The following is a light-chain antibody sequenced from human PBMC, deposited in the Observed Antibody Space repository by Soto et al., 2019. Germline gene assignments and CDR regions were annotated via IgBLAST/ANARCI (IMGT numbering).Light chain of an antibody. CDR2: EGN. CDR1: SSDVGSYNL. J-gene: IGLJ3*02. CDR3: CSYAGSSTGV. Sequence: QSALTQPASVSGSPGPSITISCTGTSSDVGSYNLVSWYQQHPGKAPKLMIYEGNERASGVSNRFSGSKSGNTASLTISGLQAEDDADYYCCSYAGSSTGVFGGGTKLTVL. V-gene: IGLV2-23*01.